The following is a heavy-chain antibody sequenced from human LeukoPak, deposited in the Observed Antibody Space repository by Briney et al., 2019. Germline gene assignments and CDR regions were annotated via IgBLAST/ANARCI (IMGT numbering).Heavy chain of an antibody. V-gene: IGHV5-51*01. CDR3: AGSHRRFGELLSTDY. D-gene: IGHD3-10*01. J-gene: IGHJ4*02. CDR1: GYSFTSYW. CDR2: IYPGDSDT. Sequence: NPGESLKISCKGSGYSFTSYWIGWVRQMPGKGLEWMGIIYPGDSDTRYSPSFQGQVTISADKSISTAYLQWSSLKASDTAMYYCAGSHRRFGELLSTDYWGQGTLVTVSS.